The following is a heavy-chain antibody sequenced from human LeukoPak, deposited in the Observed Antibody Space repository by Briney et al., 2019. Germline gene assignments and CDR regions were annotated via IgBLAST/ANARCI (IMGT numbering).Heavy chain of an antibody. V-gene: IGHV3-30*18. CDR2: ISYDGSNK. CDR1: GFTFSRYA. J-gene: IGHJ4*02. Sequence: GGSLRLSCAASGFTFSRYAMSWVRQAPGKGLEWVAVISYDGSNKYYADSVKGRLTISRDNSKNTLYLQMNSLRAEDTAVYYCAKTYYDFWSGYYDYWGQGTLVTVSS. D-gene: IGHD3-3*01. CDR3: AKTYYDFWSGYYDY.